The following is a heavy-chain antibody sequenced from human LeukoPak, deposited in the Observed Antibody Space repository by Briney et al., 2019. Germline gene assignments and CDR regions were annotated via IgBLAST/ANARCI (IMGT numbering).Heavy chain of an antibody. Sequence: SVKVSXKASGGTFSSYAISWLRQAPGQGLEWIGGIIPIFGTANYAQKFQGRVTITADESTSTAYMELSSLRSEDTAVYYCATRGNRIAARQLVPSRFDYWGQGTLVTVSS. CDR1: GGTFSSYA. J-gene: IGHJ4*02. D-gene: IGHD6-6*01. CDR3: ATRGNRIAARQLVPSRFDY. V-gene: IGHV1-69*01. CDR2: IIPIFGTA.